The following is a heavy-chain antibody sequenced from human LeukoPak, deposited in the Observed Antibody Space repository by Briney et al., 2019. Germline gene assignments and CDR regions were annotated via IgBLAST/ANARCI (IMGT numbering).Heavy chain of an antibody. CDR3: ARHYRGSYVDY. CDR1: GGSISSYY. V-gene: IGHV4-4*09. CDR2: IYTSGST. J-gene: IGHJ4*02. D-gene: IGHD1-26*01. Sequence: PSETLSLTCTVSGGSISSYYWSWIRQPPGKGLEWIGYIYTSGSTNYNPSLKSRVTISVDTSKNQFSLKLSSVTAADTAVYYCARHYRGSYVDYWGQGTLVTVSS.